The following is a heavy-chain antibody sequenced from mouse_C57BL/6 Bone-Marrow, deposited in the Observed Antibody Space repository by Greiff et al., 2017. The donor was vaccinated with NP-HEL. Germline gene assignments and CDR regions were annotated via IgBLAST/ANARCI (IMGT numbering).Heavy chain of an antibody. CDR2: ISSGSSTI. J-gene: IGHJ4*01. D-gene: IGHD1-1*01. Sequence: EVQGVESGGGLVKPGGSLKLSCAASGFTFSDYGMHWVRQAPEKGLEWVAYISSGSSTIYYADTVKGRFTISRDNAKNTLFLQMTSLRSEDTAMYYCARNYGSSYEYYYAMDYWGQGTSVTVSS. V-gene: IGHV5-17*01. CDR1: GFTFSDYG. CDR3: ARNYGSSYEYYYAMDY.